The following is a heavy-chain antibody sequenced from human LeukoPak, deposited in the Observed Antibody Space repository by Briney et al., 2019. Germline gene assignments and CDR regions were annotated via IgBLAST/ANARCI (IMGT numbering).Heavy chain of an antibody. CDR3: ARGSTTEQENYYYYYGMDV. CDR2: IIPIFGTA. CDR1: GGTFSSYA. V-gene: IGHV1-69*13. J-gene: IGHJ6*04. Sequence: SVKVSCKASGGTFSSYAISWVRQAPGQGLEWMGGIIPIFGTANYAQKFQGRVTITADESTSTAYMELSSLRSEDTVVYYCARGSTTEQENYYYYYGMDVWGKGTTVTVSS. D-gene: IGHD4-17*01.